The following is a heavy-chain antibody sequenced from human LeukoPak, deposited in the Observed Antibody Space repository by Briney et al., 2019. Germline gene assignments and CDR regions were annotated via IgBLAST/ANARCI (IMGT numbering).Heavy chain of an antibody. J-gene: IGHJ6*02. V-gene: IGHV4-34*01. Sequence: GEINHSGSTNYNPSLKSRVTISVDTSKTQFSLRLSSVTAADTAVYYCAASRRSPYYYGMDVWGQGTTVTVSS. D-gene: IGHD3-10*01. CDR3: AASRRSPYYYGMDV. CDR2: INHSGST.